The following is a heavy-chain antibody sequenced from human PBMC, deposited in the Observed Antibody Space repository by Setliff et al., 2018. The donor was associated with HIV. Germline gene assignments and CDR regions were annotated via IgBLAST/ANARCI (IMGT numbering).Heavy chain of an antibody. CDR2: IYHSGSI. D-gene: IGHD2-2*01. CDR3: ARGDTTWPTQLLDV. J-gene: IGHJ6*04. Sequence: SETLSLTCAVSGASISSGHYWRWVRQHPGKGLEWIGEIYHSGSINHNPSLRSRVIMSVDKSKNQFSLRLTSVTAADTAVYYCARGDTTWPTQLLDVWGKGTTVTVSS. V-gene: IGHV4-4*02. CDR1: GASISSGHY.